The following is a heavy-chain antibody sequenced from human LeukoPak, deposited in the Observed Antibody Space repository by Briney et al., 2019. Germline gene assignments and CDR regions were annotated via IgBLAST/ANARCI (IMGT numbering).Heavy chain of an antibody. J-gene: IGHJ6*03. V-gene: IGHV3-7*01. D-gene: IGHD3-10*01. CDR1: GFSFSSYW. CDR2: IKQDGSEK. CDR3: ARLSAYYYGSYFYYYMDV. Sequence: GGSLRLSCAASGFSFSSYWMSWVRQAPGKGLEWVANIKQDGSEKYYVDSVKGRFTISRDNAKKSVYLHMSSLRAEDTALHYCARLSAYYYGSYFYYYMDVWGKGTTVTVSS.